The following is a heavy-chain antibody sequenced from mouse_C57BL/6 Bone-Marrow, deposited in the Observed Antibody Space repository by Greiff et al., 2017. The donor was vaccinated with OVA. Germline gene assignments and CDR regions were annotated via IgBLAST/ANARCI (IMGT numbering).Heavy chain of an antibody. J-gene: IGHJ3*01. CDR3: AKSYYGNYVWFAY. CDR2: IWSGGST. CDR1: GFSLTSYG. D-gene: IGHD2-1*01. V-gene: IGHV2-4*01. Sequence: VQLVESGPGLVQPSQSLSITCTVSGFSLTSYGVHWVRQPPGKGLEWLGVIWSGGSTDYNAAFISRLSISKDNSKSQVFFKMNSLQADDTAIYYCAKSYYGNYVWFAYWGQGTLVTVSA.